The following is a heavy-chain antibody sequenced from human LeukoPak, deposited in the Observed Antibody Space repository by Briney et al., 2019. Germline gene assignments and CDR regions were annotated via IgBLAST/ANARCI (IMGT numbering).Heavy chain of an antibody. V-gene: IGHV3-7*02. CDR3: AGGTGWIFDH. D-gene: IGHD6-19*01. J-gene: IGHJ4*02. CDR2: IKKDGSQT. CDR1: RFTFSSYW. Sequence: GGSLRLSCAASRFTFSSYWMIWVRQAPGKGLEWVANIKKDGSQTYYVDSVKGRFTISRDNAKNLLYLQMNSLRAEDTAVYFCAGGTGWIFDHWGQGTLVTVSS.